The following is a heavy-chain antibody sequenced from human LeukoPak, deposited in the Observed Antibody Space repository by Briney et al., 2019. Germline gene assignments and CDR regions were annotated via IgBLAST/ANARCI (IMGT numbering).Heavy chain of an antibody. Sequence: SETLSLTCTVSGGSISSSSYYWGWIRQPPGTGLEWIGEINHSGSTNYNPSLKSRVTISVDTSKNQFSLKLSSVTAADTAVYYCARSPPQSVAGRWNYYYYYYMDVWGKGTTVTVSS. D-gene: IGHD6-19*01. CDR1: GGSISSSSYY. V-gene: IGHV4-39*07. J-gene: IGHJ6*03. CDR3: ARSPPQSVAGRWNYYYYYYMDV. CDR2: INHSGST.